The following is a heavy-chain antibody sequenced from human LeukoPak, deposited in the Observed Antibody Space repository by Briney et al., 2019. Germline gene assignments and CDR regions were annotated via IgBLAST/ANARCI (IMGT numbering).Heavy chain of an antibody. CDR1: GFTFSSYS. Sequence: GGSLRLSCAASGFTFSSYSMNWVRQAPGKGLEWVSYISISGSTIDYADSVKGRFTISRDNAKNSLYLQMKSLRAEDTAVYFCARLFRIGAGRDYFDYWGQGTLVTVSS. V-gene: IGHV3-48*04. CDR3: ARLFRIGAGRDYFDY. CDR2: ISISGSTI. D-gene: IGHD3-10*01. J-gene: IGHJ4*02.